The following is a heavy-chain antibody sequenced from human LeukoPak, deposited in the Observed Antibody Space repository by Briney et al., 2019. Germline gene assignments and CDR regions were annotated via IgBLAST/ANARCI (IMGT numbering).Heavy chain of an antibody. CDR1: GASISGSDYY. V-gene: IGHV4-39*01. J-gene: IGHJ4*02. CDR3: GSQKGMTGYSNS. Sequence: SETLSLTCSVSGASISGSDYYWGWIRQPPGKGMEWIGNVYYDGSTYYKSSRKSRVTISVETSKNQFSLKMTAVTAADTAVYYVGSQKGMTGYSNSWGQGILVTVSS. D-gene: IGHD1-20*01. CDR2: VYYDGST.